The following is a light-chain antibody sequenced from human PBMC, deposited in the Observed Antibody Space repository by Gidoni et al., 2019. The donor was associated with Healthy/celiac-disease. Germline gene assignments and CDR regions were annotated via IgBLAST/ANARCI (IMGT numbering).Light chain of an antibody. Sequence: QSALTQPASVSGSPGQPITISCTGTSSDVGGYNNVSWYQQHPGKAPKLMIYEVSNRPSGVSNRFSGSKSGNTASLTISGLQAEDEADYDCSSYTSSSAWVFGGGTRLTV. V-gene: IGLV2-14*01. CDR3: SSYTSSSAWV. CDR2: EVS. CDR1: SSDVGGYNN. J-gene: IGLJ3*02.